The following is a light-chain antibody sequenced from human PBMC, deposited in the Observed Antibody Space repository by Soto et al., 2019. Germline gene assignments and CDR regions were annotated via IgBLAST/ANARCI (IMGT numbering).Light chain of an antibody. V-gene: IGLV2-14*01. Sequence: QSALTQPASVSGSPGQSITISCTGTSSDVGGYNYVSWYQQHPGKASKLMIYEVSNRPSGVSNRFSGSKSGNTASLTISGLQADDEAAYYCSSYTSSSTPVVFGGGTKLTVL. CDR1: SSDVGGYNY. CDR2: EVS. J-gene: IGLJ2*01. CDR3: SSYTSSSTPVV.